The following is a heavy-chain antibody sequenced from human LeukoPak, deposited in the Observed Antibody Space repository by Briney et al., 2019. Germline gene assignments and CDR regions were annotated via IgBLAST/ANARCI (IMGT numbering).Heavy chain of an antibody. CDR3: ARDFGSMVRGVITYYYYYMDV. Sequence: SETLSLTCTVSGGSISSYYWSWIRQPAGKGLEWIGRIYTSGSTNYNPSLKSRVTMSVDTSKNQFSLKLSSVTAADTAVYYCARDFGSMVRGVITYYYYYMDVWGKGTTVTISS. D-gene: IGHD3-10*01. CDR2: IYTSGST. J-gene: IGHJ6*03. V-gene: IGHV4-4*07. CDR1: GGSISSYY.